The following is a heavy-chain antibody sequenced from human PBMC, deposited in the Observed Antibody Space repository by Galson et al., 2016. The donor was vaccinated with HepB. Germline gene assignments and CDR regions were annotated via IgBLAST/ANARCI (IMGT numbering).Heavy chain of an antibody. CDR3: AREGPAQNDIWTGTTHYFDI. J-gene: IGHJ4*01. V-gene: IGHV1-69*05. D-gene: IGHD3-9*01. CDR1: GGTFSSQS. Sequence: SVKVSCKASGGTFSSQSISWVRQAPGQGLEWMGGTLPIFRAAKYAENFQGRVTITTNDSTNTVHMELRGLTSEDTAVYYCAREGPAQNDIWTGTTHYFDIWGHGTLVTVSS. CDR2: TLPIFRAA.